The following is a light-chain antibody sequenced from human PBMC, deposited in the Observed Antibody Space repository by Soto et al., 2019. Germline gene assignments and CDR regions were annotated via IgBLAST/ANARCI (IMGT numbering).Light chain of an antibody. CDR2: KAS. CDR1: QSSSDW. CDR3: QQYNSYPAT. Sequence: DIQMTQSPSTLSASVGDRVTITCRASQSSSDWLAWYQEKPGKAPKLLIYKASSLDTGVQSRFSGSGSGTEFTLTISSLQPDDFATYYCQQYNSYPATFGQGTKVEIK. J-gene: IGKJ2*01. V-gene: IGKV1-5*03.